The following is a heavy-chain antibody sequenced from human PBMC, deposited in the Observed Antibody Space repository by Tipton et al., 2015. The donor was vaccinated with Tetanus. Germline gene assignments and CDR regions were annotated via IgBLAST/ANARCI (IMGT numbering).Heavy chain of an antibody. CDR3: ASQTALTGHFDY. D-gene: IGHD3-9*01. Sequence: QLVQSGAELKKPGESLTISCQLSGDTFSNFWIGWVRQRPGEGLEWVGTIFLRASDTAYSPSFQGQVTFSAARSTNTAYLRWTSLKASDPATYFCASQTALTGHFDYWGQGTLVTVSS. CDR1: GDTFSNFW. V-gene: IGHV5-51*03. CDR2: IFLRASDT. J-gene: IGHJ4*02.